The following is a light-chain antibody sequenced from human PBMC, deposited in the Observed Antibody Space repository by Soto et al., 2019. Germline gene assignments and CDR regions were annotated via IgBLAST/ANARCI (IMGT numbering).Light chain of an antibody. V-gene: IGLV4-69*01. CDR2: LNSDGSH. Sequence: QPVLTQSPSASASLGASVKLTCTLSSGHSNYAIAWHQQQPEKGPRYLMELNSDGSHSKGDGIPDRFSGSSSGAKRYLTISGLQSEDEADYYPQPWGTGTYVVFGGGTQLAVL. J-gene: IGLJ2*01. CDR1: SGHSNYA. CDR3: QPWGTGTYVV.